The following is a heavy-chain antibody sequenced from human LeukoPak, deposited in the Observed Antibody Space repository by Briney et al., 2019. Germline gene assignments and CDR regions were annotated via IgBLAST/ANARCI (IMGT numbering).Heavy chain of an antibody. CDR2: IYHGGST. D-gene: IGHD2-21*02. V-gene: IGHV4-38-2*02. Sequence: SETLSLTCTVSGYSISSGYYWGWIRRSPGKGLEWIGSIYHGGSTYYNPSLRSRVIVSVDTSKNHFSLKMSSVTAADTAVYYCARDLASCAGDCYSDGFDYWGQGALVTVSS. CDR3: ARDLASCAGDCYSDGFDY. J-gene: IGHJ4*02. CDR1: GYSISSGYY.